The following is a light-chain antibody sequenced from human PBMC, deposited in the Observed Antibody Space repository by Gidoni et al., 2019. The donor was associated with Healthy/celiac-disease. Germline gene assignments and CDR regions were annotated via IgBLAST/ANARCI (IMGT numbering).Light chain of an antibody. Sequence: EIVMTQSPATLSVSPGERATLSCRASQRVSSNLAWYQQKPGPAPRLLIYGASPRATGIPARFSGRGSGTEFTLTISSLPAEVFAVYYCQQYNNWLITFGQGTRLEIK. CDR2: GAS. CDR3: QQYNNWLIT. V-gene: IGKV3-15*01. J-gene: IGKJ5*01. CDR1: QRVSSN.